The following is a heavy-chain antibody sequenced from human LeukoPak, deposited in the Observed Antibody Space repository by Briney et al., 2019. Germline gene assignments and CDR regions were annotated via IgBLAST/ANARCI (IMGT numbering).Heavy chain of an antibody. CDR3: AKHYVSSSGLSHGWDY. Sequence: GGSLRLSCAASGFTFSSYAMSWVRQAPGKVLEWVSAISGSGGSTYYADSVKGRFTISRDNSKNTLYLQMNSLRAEDTAVYYCAKHYVSSSGLSHGWDYWGQGTLVTVSS. CDR2: ISGSGGST. J-gene: IGHJ4*02. CDR1: GFTFSSYA. D-gene: IGHD6-19*01. V-gene: IGHV3-23*01.